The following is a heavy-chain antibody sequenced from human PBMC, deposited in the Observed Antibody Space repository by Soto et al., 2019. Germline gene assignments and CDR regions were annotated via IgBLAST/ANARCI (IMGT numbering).Heavy chain of an antibody. V-gene: IGHV4-59*01. J-gene: IGHJ4*02. CDR2: IYYSGST. D-gene: IGHD3-22*01. CDR3: ARDAYDSSGYLLDY. Sequence: QVQLQESGPGLVKPSETLSLTCTVSGGSISSYYWSWIRQPPGKGLEWIGYIYYSGSTNYNPSLKSRVTISVDTSKNQFSLELSSVTAADTAVYYCARDAYDSSGYLLDYWGQGTLVTVSS. CDR1: GGSISSYY.